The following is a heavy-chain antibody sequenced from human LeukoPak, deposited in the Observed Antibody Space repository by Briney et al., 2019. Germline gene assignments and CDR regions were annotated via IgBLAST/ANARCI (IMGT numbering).Heavy chain of an antibody. Sequence: SETLSLTCTVSGGSISSYYWSWIRQPPGKGLEWIGYIYYSGSTNYNPSLKSRVTMSVDTSKNQFSLKLSSVTAADTAVYYCARHQSAMVTIWDYWGQGTLVTVSS. D-gene: IGHD5-18*01. CDR3: ARHQSAMVTIWDY. J-gene: IGHJ4*02. V-gene: IGHV4-59*08. CDR1: GGSISSYY. CDR2: IYYSGST.